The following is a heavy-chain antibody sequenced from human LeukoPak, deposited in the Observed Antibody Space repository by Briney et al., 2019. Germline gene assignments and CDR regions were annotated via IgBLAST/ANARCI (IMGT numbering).Heavy chain of an antibody. V-gene: IGHV4-34*01. Sequence: KPSETLSLTCAVYGGSFSGYYWSWIRQPPGKGLEWIGEINHSGSTNYNPSLKSRVTISVDTSKNQFSLKLSSVTAADTAVYYCARGGRGVIRYYYGMDVWGQGTTVTVSS. CDR1: GGSFSGYY. CDR2: INHSGST. CDR3: ARGGRGVIRYYYGMDV. D-gene: IGHD3-10*01. J-gene: IGHJ6*02.